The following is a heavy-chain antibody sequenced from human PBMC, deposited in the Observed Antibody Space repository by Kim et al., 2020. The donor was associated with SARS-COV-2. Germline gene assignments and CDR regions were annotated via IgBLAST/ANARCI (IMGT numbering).Heavy chain of an antibody. V-gene: IGHV3-30-3*01. D-gene: IGHD3-3*01. CDR2: ISYDGSNK. CDR3: ARDYLSSPSEFLEWLFFHGMDV. J-gene: IGHJ6*02. CDR1: GFTFSSYA. Sequence: GGSLRLSCAASGFTFSSYAMHWVRQAPGKGLEWVAVISYDGSNKYYADSVKGRFTISRDNSKNTLYLQMNSLRAEDTAVYYCARDYLSSPSEFLEWLFFHGMDVWGQGTTVTVSS.